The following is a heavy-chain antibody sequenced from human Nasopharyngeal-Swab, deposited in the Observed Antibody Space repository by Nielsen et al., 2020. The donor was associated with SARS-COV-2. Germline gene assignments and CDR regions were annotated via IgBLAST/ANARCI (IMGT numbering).Heavy chain of an antibody. CDR1: GFTFSNYW. V-gene: IGHV3-7*01. D-gene: IGHD5/OR15-5a*01. Sequence: GECLKISCAASGFTFSNYWMTWVRQAPGKGLEWVANVKQDGTEKYYVDSVKGRFTISRDNAKNSLYLQMNSLRVEDTAVYYCARKSSPFSASVHWGQGSLVTVSS. J-gene: IGHJ4*02. CDR3: ARKSSPFSASVH. CDR2: VKQDGTEK.